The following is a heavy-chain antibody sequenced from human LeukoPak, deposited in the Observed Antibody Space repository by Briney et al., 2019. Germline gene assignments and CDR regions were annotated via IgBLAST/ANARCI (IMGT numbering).Heavy chain of an antibody. V-gene: IGHV1-69*06. CDR2: IIPIFGTA. J-gene: IGHJ2*01. D-gene: IGHD5-18*01. CDR3: AREGTAMARAGWYFDL. Sequence: ASVKVSCKASGGTFSSYAISWVRQAPGQGLEWMGGIIPIFGTANYAQKFQGRVTITADKSTSTAYMELSSLRSEDTAVYYCAREGTAMARAGWYFDLWGRGTLVTVSS. CDR1: GGTFSSYA.